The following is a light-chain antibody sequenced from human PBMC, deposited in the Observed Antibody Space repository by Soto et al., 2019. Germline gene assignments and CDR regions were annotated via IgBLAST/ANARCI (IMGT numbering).Light chain of an antibody. CDR3: HQYGSSPYT. CDR2: GAS. V-gene: IGKV3-20*01. CDR1: QSVSSSY. Sequence: EIVLTQSPGTLSLSPGERATLSCRASQSVSSSYLAWYQQQPGQAPRLLIYGASSRATGIPDRFSGSGSGTDFTLTISILEPEDFAVYYCHQYGSSPYTFGQGTKLEIK. J-gene: IGKJ2*01.